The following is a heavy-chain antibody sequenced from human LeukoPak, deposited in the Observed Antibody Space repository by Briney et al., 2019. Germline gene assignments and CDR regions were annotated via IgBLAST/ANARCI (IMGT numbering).Heavy chain of an antibody. CDR1: GGSISSGSYY. CDR3: ARIGYYYDSST. D-gene: IGHD3-22*01. V-gene: IGHV4-61*02. Sequence: SETLSLTCTVSGGSISSGSYYWSWIRQPAGKGLEWIGRIYTSGSTNYNPSIKSRVTISVDTSKNQFSLKLSSVTAADTAVYYCARIGYYYDSSTWGQGTLVTVSS. CDR2: IYTSGST. J-gene: IGHJ5*02.